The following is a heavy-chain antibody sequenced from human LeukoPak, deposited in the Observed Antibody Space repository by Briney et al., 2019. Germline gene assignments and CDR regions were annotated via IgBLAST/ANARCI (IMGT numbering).Heavy chain of an antibody. V-gene: IGHV3-23*01. CDR3: ANAVEDYYYYYMDV. CDR2: ISGSGGST. CDR1: GFTFSSYA. J-gene: IGHJ6*03. Sequence: GGSLRLSCAASGFTFSSYAMSWVRQAPGKGLEWVSAISGSGGSTYYADSVKGRFTISRDNSKNTLYLQMNSLRAEDTAVYYCANAVEDYYYYYMDVWGKGTTVTVSS.